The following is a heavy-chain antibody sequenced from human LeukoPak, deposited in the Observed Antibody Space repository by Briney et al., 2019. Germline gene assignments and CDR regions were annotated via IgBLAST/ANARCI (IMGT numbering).Heavy chain of an antibody. CDR2: ISGSGGNS. CDR3: ARALSQQLIRYSQD. V-gene: IGHV3-23*01. Sequence: GGSLRLSCAASGFTFSNYAMSWVRQVPGKGLEWVSGISGSGGNSYYADSVKGRFTISRDNSKNTLYLQMNSLRADDTAVYYCARALSQQLIRYSQDWGQGTLVTVSS. D-gene: IGHD1-1*01. CDR1: GFTFSNYA. J-gene: IGHJ1*01.